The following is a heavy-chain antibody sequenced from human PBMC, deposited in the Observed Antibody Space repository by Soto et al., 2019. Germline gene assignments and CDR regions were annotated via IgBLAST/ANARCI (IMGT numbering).Heavy chain of an antibody. D-gene: IGHD2-2*02. V-gene: IGHV3-33*01. CDR1: GFTFSGFV. Sequence: QVQLVESGGGVVQAGESLRLSCATSGFTFSGFVMQWVRQAPGKGLEWVAVIWYDGSDKYYADSVKGRFTISRDDSKNTLDLQMNNLRAEDTAVYYCVRGSSCSPTTCYNLGWCAPWGQGTLVTVSS. CDR2: IWYDGSDK. CDR3: VRGSSCSPTTCYNLGWCAP. J-gene: IGHJ5*02.